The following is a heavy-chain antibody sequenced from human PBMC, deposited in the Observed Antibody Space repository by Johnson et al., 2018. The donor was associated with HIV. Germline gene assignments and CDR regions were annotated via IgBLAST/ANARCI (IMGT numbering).Heavy chain of an antibody. Sequence: QMLLVESGGGVVRPGGSLRLSCTVAGFRFDDYGMSWVRQAPGKGLEWVAVISYDGSNKYYADSVKGRFTISRDNAKNSLYLQMNSRRPEDTAVYYCARESLTTSDAFDMWGQGTMVTVSS. CDR3: ARESLTTSDAFDM. CDR1: GFRFDDYG. V-gene: IGHV3-30*03. J-gene: IGHJ3*02. D-gene: IGHD1-1*01. CDR2: ISYDGSNK.